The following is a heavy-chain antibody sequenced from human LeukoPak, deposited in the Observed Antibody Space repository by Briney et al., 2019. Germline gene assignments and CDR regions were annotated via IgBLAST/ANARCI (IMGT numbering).Heavy chain of an antibody. CDR3: ADLTGDYYYYGMDV. CDR1: GGTFSSYA. CDR2: IIPILGIA. Sequence: ASVKVSCKASGGTFSSYAIIWVRQAPGQGLEWMGRIIPILGIANYAQKFQGRVTITADKSTSTAYMELSSLRSEDTAVYYCADLTGDYYYYGMDVWGQGTMVTVSS. J-gene: IGHJ6*02. D-gene: IGHD7-27*01. V-gene: IGHV1-69*04.